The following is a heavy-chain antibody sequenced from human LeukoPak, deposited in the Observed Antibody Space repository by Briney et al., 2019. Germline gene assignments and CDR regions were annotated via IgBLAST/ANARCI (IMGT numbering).Heavy chain of an antibody. J-gene: IGHJ5*02. CDR1: GYTFTSYD. Sequence: ASVKVSCKASGYTFTSYDFNWVRQATGQGLEWMGWMNPNSGNTGYAQKFQGRVTMTRNTSISTAYMELSSLRSEDTAVYYCARRGLRYFVWFDPWGQGTLVTVSS. D-gene: IGHD3-9*01. CDR2: MNPNSGNT. V-gene: IGHV1-8*01. CDR3: ARRGLRYFVWFDP.